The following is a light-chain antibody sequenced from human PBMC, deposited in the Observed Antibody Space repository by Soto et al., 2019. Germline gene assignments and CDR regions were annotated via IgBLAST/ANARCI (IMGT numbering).Light chain of an antibody. CDR1: QAVNTR. V-gene: IGKV3-20*01. J-gene: IGKJ1*01. CDR3: QQCGSSPWT. CDR2: AAS. Sequence: EIVLTQSPATLSSFPGDRVTLSCRASQAVNTRLAWYQQKPGQAPRLLIYAASSRATGIPDRFSGGGSGTDFTLTISRLEPEDFAVYYCQQCGSSPWTFGQGTKVDIK.